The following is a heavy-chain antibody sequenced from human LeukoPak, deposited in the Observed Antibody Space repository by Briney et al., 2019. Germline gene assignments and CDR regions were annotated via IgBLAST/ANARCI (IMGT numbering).Heavy chain of an antibody. V-gene: IGHV5-51*01. Sequence: GESLKISCKGSGYSFATSWIGWVRQMPGKGLEWMGIIYPGDSDTRYSPSFQGQVTISVDKSISTAYLQWSSLKASDTAMYYCARQEYCSGGSCYTWFDPWGQGTLVTVSS. D-gene: IGHD2-15*01. CDR1: GYSFATSW. CDR3: ARQEYCSGGSCYTWFDP. J-gene: IGHJ5*02. CDR2: IYPGDSDT.